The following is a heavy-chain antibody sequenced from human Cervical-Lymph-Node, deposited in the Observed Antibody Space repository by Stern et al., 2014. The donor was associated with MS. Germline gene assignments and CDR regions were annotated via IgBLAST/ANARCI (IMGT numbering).Heavy chain of an antibody. V-gene: IGHV3-30*18. CDR1: GFTFNTYG. CDR3: AKPFGYSTIWHYFDS. J-gene: IGHJ4*02. CDR2: ISYDGSER. Sequence: QVQLVESGGGVVQPGRSLRLSCAASGFTFNTYGMHWVRQAPGKGLEWVAVISYDGSERFYVDSVKGRFTISRDNSKNTLYLQMSSLRAEDTAVYYCAKPFGYSTIWHYFDSWGQGTLVTVSS. D-gene: IGHD6-13*01.